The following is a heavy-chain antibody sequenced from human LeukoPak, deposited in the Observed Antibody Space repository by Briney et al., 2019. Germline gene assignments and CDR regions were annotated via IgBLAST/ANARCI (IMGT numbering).Heavy chain of an antibody. CDR2: ISAGAGET. D-gene: IGHD2-2*01. J-gene: IGHJ4*02. V-gene: IGHV3-23*01. CDR3: AKGVVVAPDVTPFDY. Sequence: GSLRLSCAASGFSFSNFAMNWVRQAPGKGLEWASSISAGAGETYYGHSVEGRFITSRDNSKNTLYLQMNSLRAEDTAVYYCAKGVVVAPDVTPFDYWGQGTLVTVSS. CDR1: GFSFSNFA.